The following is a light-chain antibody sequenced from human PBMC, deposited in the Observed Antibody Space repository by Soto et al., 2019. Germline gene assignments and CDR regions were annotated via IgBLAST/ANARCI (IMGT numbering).Light chain of an antibody. CDR2: DAS. J-gene: IGKJ1*01. V-gene: IGKV1-33*01. CDR3: QHYNSYSEA. CDR1: QDIDNY. Sequence: DIQMTQSPSSLSASVGDRVTITCQASQDIDNYLNWYQQKPGKAPNLLIYDASNLETGVPSRFSGGGSGTDFTFTITSLQPDDFATYYCQHYNSYSEAFGQGTKVDIK.